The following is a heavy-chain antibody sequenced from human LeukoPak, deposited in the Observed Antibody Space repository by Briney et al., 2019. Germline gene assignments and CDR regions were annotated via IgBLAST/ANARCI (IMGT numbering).Heavy chain of an antibody. V-gene: IGHV3-23*01. CDR3: AHVAGWAAAGTYYFDY. CDR1: GFTFNTYA. CDR2: IGGGGGT. J-gene: IGHJ4*02. D-gene: IGHD6-13*01. Sequence: PGGSLRLSCAASGFTFNTYAMSWVRQAPGKGLEWVSSIGGGGGTYYADSLKGRFTISRDNSKNTLYLQMNSLRAEDTAVYYCAHVAGWAAAGTYYFDYWGQGTLVTVSS.